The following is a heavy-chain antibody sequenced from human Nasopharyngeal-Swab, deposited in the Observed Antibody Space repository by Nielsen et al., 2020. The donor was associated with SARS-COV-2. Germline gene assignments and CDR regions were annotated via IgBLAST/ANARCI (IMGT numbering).Heavy chain of an antibody. CDR1: GFTFSSFG. CDR2: IAHDTSNE. Sequence: GESLKISCAASGFTFSSFGMHWVRQAPGKGLEWVAFIAHDTSNEYYGDSVKGRFTISRDNSENTVYLQMNSLRAEDTAIYYCARGSSDWNGIDYWGQGTLVTVSS. V-gene: IGHV3-30*03. J-gene: IGHJ4*02. D-gene: IGHD6-19*01. CDR3: ARGSSDWNGIDY.